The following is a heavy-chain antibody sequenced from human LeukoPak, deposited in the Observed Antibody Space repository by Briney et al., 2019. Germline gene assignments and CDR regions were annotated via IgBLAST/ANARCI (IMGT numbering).Heavy chain of an antibody. CDR2: TYYRSKWYY. CDR1: GDSVSSNNGA. J-gene: IGHJ4*02. CDR3: ARDFGNTGWYTFDY. Sequence: SQTPSLTCAISGDSVSSNNGAWNWIRQSPSRGLEWLGRTYYRSKWYYDYAESFNGRITINQDTSNNQMSLLLTSVTPEDTAVYYCARDFGNTGWYTFDYWGQGTLVTVSS. V-gene: IGHV6-1*01. D-gene: IGHD6-19*01.